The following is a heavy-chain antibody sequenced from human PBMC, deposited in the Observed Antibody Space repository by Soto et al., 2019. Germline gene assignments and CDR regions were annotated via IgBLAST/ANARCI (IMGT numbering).Heavy chain of an antibody. CDR3: ASSQGDY. Sequence: EVHLVESGGGVVQPGGSLRLSCAASGFTFDDHNMHWIRQAAGKGLEWVSLVSWDGDTTYYADSVKGRFTISRDNSENSLYLQMSGLTTEDTALYYCASSQGDYWGQGTLVTVSS. J-gene: IGHJ4*02. V-gene: IGHV3-43*01. CDR1: GFTFDDHN. CDR2: VSWDGDTT.